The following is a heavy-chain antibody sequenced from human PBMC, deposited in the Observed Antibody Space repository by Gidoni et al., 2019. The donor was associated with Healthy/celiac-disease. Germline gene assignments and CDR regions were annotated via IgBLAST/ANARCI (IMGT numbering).Heavy chain of an antibody. CDR1: GFTFSSYA. Sequence: EVQLLESGGGLVQPGGSLRLSCAASGFTFSSYAMSWVGQAPGKGLEWVSAISGSGVSTYSADSVKGRFTISRDNSKNTLYLQMNSLRAEDTAVYYCAKVGLGYCGGDCYSFDYWGQGTLVTVSS. V-gene: IGHV3-23*01. J-gene: IGHJ4*02. CDR2: ISGSGVST. D-gene: IGHD2-21*02. CDR3: AKVGLGYCGGDCYSFDY.